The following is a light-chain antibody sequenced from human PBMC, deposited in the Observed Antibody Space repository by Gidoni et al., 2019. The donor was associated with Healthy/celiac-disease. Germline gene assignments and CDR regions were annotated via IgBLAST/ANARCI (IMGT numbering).Light chain of an antibody. CDR3: QQFNNYLWT. CDR2: DAS. J-gene: IGKJ1*01. Sequence: AIQLTQSPSSLSASVGDRVTITCRASQGISSALAWYQQKPGKAPKLLIYDASSLESGVPSRFSGSGSGTDFTLTISSLQPEDFATYYCQQFNNYLWTFXQXTKVEIK. V-gene: IGKV1D-13*01. CDR1: QGISSA.